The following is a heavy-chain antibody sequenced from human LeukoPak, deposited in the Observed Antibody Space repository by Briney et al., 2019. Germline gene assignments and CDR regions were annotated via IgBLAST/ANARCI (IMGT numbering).Heavy chain of an antibody. Sequence: GGSLRLSCAASGFTFSSYSMNWVRQAPGKGLEWVSSISSSSSYIYYADSVKGRFTISRDNAKNSLYLQMSSLRAEDTAVYNCARGIVAAAGSYWGQGTLVTVSS. CDR2: ISSSSSYI. J-gene: IGHJ4*02. CDR1: GFTFSSYS. CDR3: ARGIVAAAGSY. V-gene: IGHV3-21*01. D-gene: IGHD6-13*01.